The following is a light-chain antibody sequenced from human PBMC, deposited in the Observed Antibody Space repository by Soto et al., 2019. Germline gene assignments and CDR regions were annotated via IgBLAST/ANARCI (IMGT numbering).Light chain of an antibody. CDR3: QQYNSYWT. Sequence: DFPQTQSTSTLSASLGDRVTITCRASHSISSWLAWYQQKPGKAPNLLIYAASTLESGVPSSFSGSGSGTEFTLTISSLQPDDFATYYCQQYNSYWTFGQGTKVDIK. CDR2: AAS. CDR1: HSISSW. V-gene: IGKV1-5*01. J-gene: IGKJ1*01.